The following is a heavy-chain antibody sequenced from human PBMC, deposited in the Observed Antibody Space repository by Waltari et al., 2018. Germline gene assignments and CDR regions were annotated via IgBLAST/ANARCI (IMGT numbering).Heavy chain of an antibody. CDR2: INYSGNR. D-gene: IGHD2-21*01. Sequence: RESGPGLVRTPGTLSPNFAGPDYSIIHGYHSGWIRQPPGKGLEWIASINYSGNRYINPSFESRVTISVDTSSNQFSLQLHSVTAADTAVYFCGRLGGSMTTYQTFRDHWGQGILVNVSS. CDR1: DYSIIHGYH. J-gene: IGHJ5*02. CDR3: GRLGGSMTTYQTFRDH. V-gene: IGHV4-38-2*01.